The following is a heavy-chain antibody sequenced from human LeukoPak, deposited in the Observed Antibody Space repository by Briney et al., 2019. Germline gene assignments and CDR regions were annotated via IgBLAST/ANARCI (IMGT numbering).Heavy chain of an antibody. J-gene: IGHJ4*02. CDR1: GFTFSSYA. V-gene: IGHV3-23*01. CDR3: AKAGAGIQLWSHIDY. Sequence: GGSLRLSCAASGFTFSSYAMSWVRQAPGKGLVWVSTISGSGGTTYYADSVRGQFTISRDNSKNTLYLQMHSLRAEDTAVYYCAKAGAGIQLWSHIDYWGQGTLVTVSS. CDR2: ISGSGGTT. D-gene: IGHD5-18*01.